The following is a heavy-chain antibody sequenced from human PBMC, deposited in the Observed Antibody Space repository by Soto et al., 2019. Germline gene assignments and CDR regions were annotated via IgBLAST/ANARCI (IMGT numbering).Heavy chain of an antibody. Sequence: QVQLVQSGAEVKKPGASVKVSCKASGYTFTSYTMHWVRQAPGQRLEWMGWINGGNGNTKYSQKFQGRVTITRDTSASTAYMELSSLRSEDTAVYYCARVGSSPVLGSYYYGMDVWGQGTTVTVSS. D-gene: IGHD6-6*01. CDR3: ARVGSSPVLGSYYYGMDV. J-gene: IGHJ6*02. CDR1: GYTFTSYT. V-gene: IGHV1-3*01. CDR2: INGGNGNT.